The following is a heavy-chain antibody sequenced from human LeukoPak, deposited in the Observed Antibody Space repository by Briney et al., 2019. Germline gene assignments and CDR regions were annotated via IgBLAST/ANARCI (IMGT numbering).Heavy chain of an antibody. J-gene: IGHJ4*02. CDR3: AKDPYYSSSSPLFDY. Sequence: GGSLRLSCTASGFTFSNYWMHWVRQVPGKGLEWVSGISWNSGNIEYADSVKGRFTISRDNAKKSLFLQMNSLRAEDTALYYCAKDPYYSSSSPLFDYWGQGTLVTVSS. CDR2: ISWNSGNI. V-gene: IGHV3-9*01. CDR1: GFTFSNYW. D-gene: IGHD6-6*01.